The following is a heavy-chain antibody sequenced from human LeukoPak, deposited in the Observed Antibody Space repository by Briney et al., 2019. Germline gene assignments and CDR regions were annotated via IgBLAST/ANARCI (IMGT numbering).Heavy chain of an antibody. V-gene: IGHV4-59*01. D-gene: IGHD2-2*01. Sequence: PSETLSLTCTVSGGSISSYYWSWIRQPPGKGLEWIGYINYSGSTNYNPSLKSRVTISVDTSKNQFSLKLSSVTAADTAVYYCAREYQLLRGGYFDYWGQGTLVTVSS. CDR1: GGSISSYY. CDR2: INYSGST. CDR3: AREYQLLRGGYFDY. J-gene: IGHJ4*02.